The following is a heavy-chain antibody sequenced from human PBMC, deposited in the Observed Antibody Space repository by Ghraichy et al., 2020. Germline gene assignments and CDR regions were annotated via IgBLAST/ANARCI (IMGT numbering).Heavy chain of an antibody. V-gene: IGHV4-59*01. Sequence: SETLSLTCTVSGGSISSYYWSWIRQPPGKGLEWIGYIYYSGSTNYNPSLKSRVTISVDTSKNQFSLKLSSVTAADTAVYYCARLVGYCSSTSCTGFGMDVWGQGTTVTVSS. D-gene: IGHD2-2*01. CDR2: IYYSGST. J-gene: IGHJ6*02. CDR1: GGSISSYY. CDR3: ARLVGYCSSTSCTGFGMDV.